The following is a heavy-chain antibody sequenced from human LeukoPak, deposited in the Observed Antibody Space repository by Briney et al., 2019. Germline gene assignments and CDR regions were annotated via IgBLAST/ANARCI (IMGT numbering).Heavy chain of an antibody. CDR2: INSDGSST. D-gene: IGHD1-1*01. J-gene: IGHJ4*02. CDR3: ASGPERFSPIFFDY. V-gene: IGHV3-74*01. Sequence: PGGSLRLSCAASGFTFSSYWMHWVRQAPGKGLVWVSRINSDGSSTSYADPVKGRFTISRDNAKNTLYLQMNSLRAEDTAVYYCASGPERFSPIFFDYWGQGTLVTVSS. CDR1: GFTFSSYW.